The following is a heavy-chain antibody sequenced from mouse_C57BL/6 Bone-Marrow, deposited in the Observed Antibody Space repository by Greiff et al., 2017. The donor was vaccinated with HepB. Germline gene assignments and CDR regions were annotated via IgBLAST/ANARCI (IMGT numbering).Heavy chain of an antibody. CDR2: INPSTGGT. D-gene: IGHD4-1*01. CDR1: GYSFTGYY. V-gene: IGHV1-42*01. J-gene: IGHJ3*01. Sequence: EVMLVESGPELVKPGASVKISCKASGYSFTGYYMNWVKQSPEKSLEWIGEINPSTGGTTYNQKFKAKATLTVDKSSSTAYMQLKSLTSEDSAVYYCARWGDWGFAYWGQGTLVTVSA. CDR3: ARWGDWGFAY.